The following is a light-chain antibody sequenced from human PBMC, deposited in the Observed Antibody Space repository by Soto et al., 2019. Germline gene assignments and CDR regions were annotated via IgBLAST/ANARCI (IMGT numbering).Light chain of an antibody. CDR2: GPS. Sequence: EIVLTQSPGTLSLSPGDRATLSCRASQSVSSNFLAWYQQKTGQAPRLLIYGPSIRATGIPDRFSGSGSGTDFTLTIRRLEPEDFAMYFCHQYGSSPRTFGQGTKVEIK. CDR3: HQYGSSPRT. V-gene: IGKV3-20*01. J-gene: IGKJ1*01. CDR1: QSVSSNF.